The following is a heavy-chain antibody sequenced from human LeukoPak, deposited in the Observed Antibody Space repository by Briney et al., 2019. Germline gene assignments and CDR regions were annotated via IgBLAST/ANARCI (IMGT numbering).Heavy chain of an antibody. Sequence: GSLRLSCAASGFTFSSYGMHWVRQAPGKGLEWVAVISYDGSNKYYADSVKGRFTISRDNSKNTLYRQMNSLRAEDTAVYYCAKVRGKRAPVYGMDVWGQGTTVTVSS. D-gene: IGHD3-3*01. CDR2: ISYDGSNK. CDR1: GFTFSSYG. V-gene: IGHV3-30*18. CDR3: AKVRGKRAPVYGMDV. J-gene: IGHJ6*02.